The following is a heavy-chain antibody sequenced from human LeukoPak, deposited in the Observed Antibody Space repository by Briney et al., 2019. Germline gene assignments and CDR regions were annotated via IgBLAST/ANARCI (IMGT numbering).Heavy chain of an antibody. CDR3: ARSSSGYDY. CDR1: GGSFSGYY. Sequence: SETLSLTCAVYGGSFSGYYWSWIRRPPGKGLEWIGEINHSGSTNYNPSLKSRVTISVDTSKNQFSLKLSSVTAADTAVYYCARSSSGYDYWGQGTLVTVSS. V-gene: IGHV4-34*01. J-gene: IGHJ4*02. CDR2: INHSGST. D-gene: IGHD3-22*01.